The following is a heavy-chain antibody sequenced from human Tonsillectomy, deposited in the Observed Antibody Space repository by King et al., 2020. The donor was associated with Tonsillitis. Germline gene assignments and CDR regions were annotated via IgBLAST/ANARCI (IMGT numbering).Heavy chain of an antibody. D-gene: IGHD3-10*01. J-gene: IGHJ6*03. V-gene: IGHV3-11*05. CDR2: ISSSSSYT. Sequence: VQLVESGGGLVKPGGSLRLSCAASGFTFSDNYMSWIRQAPGKGREWVAYISSSSSYTNYADSVKGRFTISRENAKNSLYLQMNSLRAEDTAVYYCARGSHSDGSGSYYEYLNLYYYYYYMDVWGKGTTVTVSS. CDR1: GFTFSDNY. CDR3: ARGSHSDGSGSYYEYLNLYYYYYYMDV.